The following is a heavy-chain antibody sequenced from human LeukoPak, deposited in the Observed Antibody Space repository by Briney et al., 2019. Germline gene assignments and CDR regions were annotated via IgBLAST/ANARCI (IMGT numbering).Heavy chain of an antibody. V-gene: IGHV3-23*01. CDR1: GFTFSSYA. CDR2: ISGSGGST. J-gene: IGHJ4*02. D-gene: IGHD5-12*01. CDR3: AKEDSGYDYPIDY. Sequence: SLRLSCAAAGFTFSSYAMSWVRQPQGQGLGRVSAISGSGGSTYYADSVMGRFTIPRDNSKNTLYLQMNSLRAEDTAVYYCAKEDSGYDYPIDYWGQGTLVTVSS.